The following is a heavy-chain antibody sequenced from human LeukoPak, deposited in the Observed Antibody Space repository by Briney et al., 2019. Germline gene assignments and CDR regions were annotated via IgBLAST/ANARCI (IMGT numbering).Heavy chain of an antibody. CDR2: IYYSGST. J-gene: IGHJ6*02. D-gene: IGHD3-3*01. V-gene: IGHV4-39*01. CDR3: ASFWSGYYGANYGMDV. CDR1: GGSISSSSYY. Sequence: SETLSLTCTVSGGSISSSSYYWGWIRQPPGKGLEWIGSIYYSGSTYYNPSLKSRVTISVDTSKNQFSLKLSSVTTADTAVYYCASFWSGYYGANYGMDVWGQGTTVTVSS.